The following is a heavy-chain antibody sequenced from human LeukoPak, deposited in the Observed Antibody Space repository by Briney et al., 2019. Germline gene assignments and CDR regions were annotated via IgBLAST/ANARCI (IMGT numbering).Heavy chain of an antibody. J-gene: IGHJ3*02. CDR3: ARGWIQLWVDAFDI. CDR2: ISSSGSTI. Sequence: PGGSLRLSCAASGFTFSDYYMSWLRQAPGKGLEGVSYISSSGSTIYYADSVKGRFTISRDNAKNSLYLQMNSLRAEDTAVYYCARGWIQLWVDAFDIWGQGTMVTVSS. CDR1: GFTFSDYY. V-gene: IGHV3-11*04. D-gene: IGHD5-18*01.